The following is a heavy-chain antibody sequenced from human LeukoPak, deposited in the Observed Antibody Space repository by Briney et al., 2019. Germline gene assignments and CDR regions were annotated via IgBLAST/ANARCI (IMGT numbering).Heavy chain of an antibody. V-gene: IGHV4-31*03. Sequence: SETLSLTCTVSGGSISSGGYYWSWIRQHPGQGLEWIGYIYYSGSTYYNPSLKSRVTLSVDTSKNQFSLKLTSVTAADTAVYYCARVYGYSSGWSTPPFDYWGQGTLVTVSS. J-gene: IGHJ4*02. CDR3: ARVYGYSSGWSTPPFDY. D-gene: IGHD6-13*01. CDR1: GGSISSGGYY. CDR2: IYYSGST.